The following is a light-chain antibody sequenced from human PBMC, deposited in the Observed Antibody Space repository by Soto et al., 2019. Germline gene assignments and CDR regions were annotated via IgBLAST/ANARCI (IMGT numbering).Light chain of an antibody. Sequence: VVTQPPSVSGAPGQRVTISCTGSSSNIGAGYDVHWYQQLPGTAPKLLIYGNSNRPSGVPDRFSGSKSGTSASLAITGLQAEDEADYYCQSSDSSLNVFGTGTKLTVL. J-gene: IGLJ1*01. CDR3: QSSDSSLNV. V-gene: IGLV1-40*01. CDR2: GNS. CDR1: SSNIGAGYD.